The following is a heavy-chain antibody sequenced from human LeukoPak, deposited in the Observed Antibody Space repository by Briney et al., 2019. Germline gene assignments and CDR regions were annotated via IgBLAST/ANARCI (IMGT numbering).Heavy chain of an antibody. CDR3: ARDPTSSSSWDDAFDI. Sequence: PGGSLRLSCAASGFTFSSYWMSWVRQAPGKGLEWVANIKQDGSERYYVDSVKGRFTISRDNAKNSLYLQMNSLRAEDTAVYYCARDPTSSSSWDDAFDIWGQGTMVTVSS. D-gene: IGHD6-13*01. V-gene: IGHV3-7*01. J-gene: IGHJ3*02. CDR1: GFTFSSYW. CDR2: IKQDGSER.